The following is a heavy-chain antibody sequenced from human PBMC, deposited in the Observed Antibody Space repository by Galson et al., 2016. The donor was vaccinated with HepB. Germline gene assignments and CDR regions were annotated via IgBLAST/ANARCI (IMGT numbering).Heavy chain of an antibody. CDR3: ARERWTAAGTFYFDH. D-gene: IGHD6-13*01. V-gene: IGHV4-59*01. Sequence: ETLSLTCSVSSGGSISGYYWSWIGQPPGKALEWIGYMYMYKSGSTKYNPSLKSRVTVSVDTSKNQFSLKLSSVTAADTAVYFCARERWTAAGTFYFDHWGQGTMLTVSS. CDR2: MYKSGST. J-gene: IGHJ4*02. CDR1: SGGSISGYY.